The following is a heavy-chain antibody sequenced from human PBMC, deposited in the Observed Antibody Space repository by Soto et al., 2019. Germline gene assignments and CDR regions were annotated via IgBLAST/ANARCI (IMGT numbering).Heavy chain of an antibody. V-gene: IGHV3-23*01. D-gene: IGHD3-22*01. CDR3: AKDFDSSGYYCDY. CDR1: GFTFGDYA. Sequence: GGSLRLSCTTSGFTFGDYAMSWFRQAPGKGLEWVSGVSGSGGSTHYADSVKGRFTISRDNSKNTLYLQMISLRAEDTAVYYCAKDFDSSGYYCDYWGQGTMGTVSS. J-gene: IGHJ4*02. CDR2: VSGSGGST.